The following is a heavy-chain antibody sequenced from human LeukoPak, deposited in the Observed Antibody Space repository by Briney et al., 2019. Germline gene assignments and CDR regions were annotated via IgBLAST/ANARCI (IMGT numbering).Heavy chain of an antibody. CDR3: AREAAWGNWYFDL. J-gene: IGHJ2*01. CDR2: IGDTGRAK. D-gene: IGHD3-16*01. Sequence: GGSLRLSCAASGFTFSSYGMHWVRQAPGKGLEWVAVIGDTGRAKYYADSVEGRFTASRDNSKNTLYLEMNSLRYDDTALYYCAREAAWGNWYFDLWGRGTLVTVSS. CDR1: GFTFSSYG. V-gene: IGHV3-30*03.